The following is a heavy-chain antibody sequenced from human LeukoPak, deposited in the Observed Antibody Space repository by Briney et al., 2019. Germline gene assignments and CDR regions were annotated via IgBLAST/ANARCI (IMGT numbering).Heavy chain of an antibody. J-gene: IGHJ4*02. Sequence: ASVTVSCKASGYTFTRYGISWVRQAPGQGLEWMGWISAYNGNTNYSQKLQGKVNMTTDTSTSTAYMELRSLRSDDTAVYYCARWSYGSSSLNDYWGQGTLVTVSS. CDR3: ARWSYGSSSLNDY. CDR2: ISAYNGNT. V-gene: IGHV1-18*01. CDR1: GYTFTRYG. D-gene: IGHD6-13*01.